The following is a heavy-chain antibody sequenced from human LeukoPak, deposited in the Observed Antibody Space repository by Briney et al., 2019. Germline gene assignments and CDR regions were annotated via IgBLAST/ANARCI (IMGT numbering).Heavy chain of an antibody. CDR2: IYYSGST. J-gene: IGHJ4*02. D-gene: IGHD5-12*01. Sequence: SETLSLTCSVSGGSISSSSYYWGWIRQPPGKGLEWIGNIYYSGSTYYNPSLKSRITISVDTSKNQFSLKLSSVTAADTAVYYCARQLRQINQHFDYWGQGTLVTVSS. V-gene: IGHV4-39*01. CDR1: GGSISSSSYY. CDR3: ARQLRQINQHFDY.